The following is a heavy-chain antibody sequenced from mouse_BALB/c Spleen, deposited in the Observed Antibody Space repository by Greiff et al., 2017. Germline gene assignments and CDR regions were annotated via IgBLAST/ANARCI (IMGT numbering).Heavy chain of an antibody. V-gene: IGHV5-17*02. CDR1: GFTFSSFG. Sequence: EVQGVESGGGLVQPGGSRKLSCAASGFTFSSFGMHWVRQAPEKGLEWVAYISSGSSTIYYADTVKGRFTISRDNPKNTLFLQMTSLRSEDTAMYYCARDGYYHYYAMDYWGQGTSVTVSS. CDR2: ISSGSSTI. D-gene: IGHD2-3*01. J-gene: IGHJ4*01. CDR3: ARDGYYHYYAMDY.